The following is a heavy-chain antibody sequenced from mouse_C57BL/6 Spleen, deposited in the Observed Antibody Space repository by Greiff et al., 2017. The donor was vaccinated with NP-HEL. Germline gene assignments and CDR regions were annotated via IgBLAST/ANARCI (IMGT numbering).Heavy chain of an antibody. J-gene: IGHJ4*01. D-gene: IGHD2-2*01. CDR2: IDPSDSYT. CDR1: GYTFTSYW. V-gene: IGHV1-69*01. CDR3: ARSRVTPYYYAMDY. Sequence: QVQLQQPGAELVMPGASVKLSCKASGYTFTSYWMHWVKQRPGQGLEWIGEIDPSDSYTNYNQKFKGKSTLTVDKSSSTAYMQLSGLTSEDSAVYYGARSRVTPYYYAMDYWGQGTSVTVSS.